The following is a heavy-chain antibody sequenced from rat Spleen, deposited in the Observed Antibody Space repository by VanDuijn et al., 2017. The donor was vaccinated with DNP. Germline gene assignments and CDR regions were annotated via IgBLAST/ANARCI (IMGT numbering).Heavy chain of an antibody. Sequence: QVQLKESGPGLVKPSETLSLTCTVSGFSLTSYHVSWVRQPPGKGLEWMGVIWGDGSTAYNSALKSRLSISRDTSKSQVFLKVSSLKTEDTATYYCARDLYYYSSYDYFDYWGQGVMVTVSS. J-gene: IGHJ2*01. CDR2: IWGDGST. CDR3: ARDLYYYSSYDYFDY. V-gene: IGHV2-32*01. D-gene: IGHD1-2*01. CDR1: GFSLTSYH.